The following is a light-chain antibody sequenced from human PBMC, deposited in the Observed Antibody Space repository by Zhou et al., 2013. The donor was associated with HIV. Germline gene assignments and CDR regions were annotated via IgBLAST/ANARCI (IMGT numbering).Light chain of an antibody. CDR2: AAS. J-gene: IGKJ1*01. CDR3: QQTYDTPWT. Sequence: DIQMTQSPSSLSASVGDRVTITCRASQSISNYLNWYQQKPGKAPRLLIYAASSLQSGVPSRFSGSGSGTDFTLTISSLQPEDFTTYYCQQTYDTPWTFGQGTKVEIE. V-gene: IGKV1-39*01. CDR1: QSISNY.